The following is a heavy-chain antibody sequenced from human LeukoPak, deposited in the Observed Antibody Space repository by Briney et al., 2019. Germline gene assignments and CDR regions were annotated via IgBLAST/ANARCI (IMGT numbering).Heavy chain of an antibody. D-gene: IGHD3-16*01. CDR1: GGSFSNYD. Sequence: KPSETLSLTCGVYGGSFSNYDWNWIRQPPGKGLEWLGEINHSGSTSYNPSLKSRVTISVDTSKNQFSLKLNSVTAADTALYYCARQYYGYSGGGLDYWGQGTLVTVSS. CDR3: ARQYYGYSGGGLDY. J-gene: IGHJ4*02. CDR2: INHSGST. V-gene: IGHV4-34*01.